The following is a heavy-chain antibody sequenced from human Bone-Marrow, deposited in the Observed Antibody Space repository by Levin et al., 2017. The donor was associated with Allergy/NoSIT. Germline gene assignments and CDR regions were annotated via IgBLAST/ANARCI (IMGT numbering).Heavy chain of an antibody. Sequence: GESLKISCKGSGYSFNTYWIGWVRQMPGKGLEWLGIIYPGDSETKYNPSFQGQVAISADKSINTAYLHWSSLKASDTAMYYCARPDYYDSSGSRYWGQGTLVTVSS. D-gene: IGHD3-22*01. CDR1: GYSFNTYW. CDR2: IYPGDSET. CDR3: ARPDYYDSSGSRY. V-gene: IGHV5-51*01. J-gene: IGHJ4*02.